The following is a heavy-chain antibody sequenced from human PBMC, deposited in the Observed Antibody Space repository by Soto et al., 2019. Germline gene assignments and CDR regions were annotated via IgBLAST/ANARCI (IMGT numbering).Heavy chain of an antibody. D-gene: IGHD2-8*01. CDR3: AGYYCTNGVCYAHFDY. CDR2: IIPIFGTA. V-gene: IGHV1-69*13. Sequence: ASVKVSCKASGGTFSSYAISWVRQAPGQGLEWMGGIIPIFGTAIYAQKFQGRVTITADESTSTAYMELSSLRSEDTAVYYCAGYYCTNGVCYAHFDYWGQGTLVTVSS. CDR1: GGTFSSYA. J-gene: IGHJ4*02.